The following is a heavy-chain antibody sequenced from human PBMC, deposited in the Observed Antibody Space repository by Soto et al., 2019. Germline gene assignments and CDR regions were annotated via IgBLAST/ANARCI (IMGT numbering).Heavy chain of an antibody. CDR1: GGSISSYY. J-gene: IGHJ3*02. CDR3: ARGGYDFWSSTSCYPFGAFDS. CDR2: IYYSGST. Sequence: SETLSLTCTVSGGSISSYYWSWIRQPPGRGLEWIGYIYYSGSTNYNPSLKSRVTISVDTSKNQFSLKLSSVTAADTAVYYCARGGYDFWSSTSCYPFGAFDSWGQGKMVTVSS. V-gene: IGHV4-59*08. D-gene: IGHD2-2*01.